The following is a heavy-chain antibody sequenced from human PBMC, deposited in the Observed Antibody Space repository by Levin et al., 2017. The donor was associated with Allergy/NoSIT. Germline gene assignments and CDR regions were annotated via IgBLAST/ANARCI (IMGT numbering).Heavy chain of an antibody. CDR3: ARHIYSSGWYRENYYDYGMDG. D-gene: IGHD6-19*01. Sequence: GGSLRLSCKGSGYSFTSYWIGWVRQMPGKGLEWMGIIYPGDSDTRYSPSFQGQVTISADKSISTAYLQWSSLKASDTAMYYCARHIYSSGWYRENYYDYGMDGWGQGTTVTVSS. V-gene: IGHV5-51*01. CDR1: GYSFTSYW. CDR2: IYPGDSDT. J-gene: IGHJ6*02.